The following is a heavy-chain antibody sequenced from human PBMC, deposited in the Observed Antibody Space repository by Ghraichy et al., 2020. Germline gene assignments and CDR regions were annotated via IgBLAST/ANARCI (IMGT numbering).Heavy chain of an antibody. J-gene: IGHJ4*02. D-gene: IGHD2-21*02. Sequence: GGSLRLSCAASGFTFSSYGMHWVRQAPGKGLEWVAVISYDGSNKYYADSVKGRFTISRDNSKNTLYLQMNSLRAEDTAVYYCAKGPTIVVVTAMDYWGQGTLVTVSS. CDR3: AKGPTIVVVTAMDY. V-gene: IGHV3-30*18. CDR1: GFTFSSYG. CDR2: ISYDGSNK.